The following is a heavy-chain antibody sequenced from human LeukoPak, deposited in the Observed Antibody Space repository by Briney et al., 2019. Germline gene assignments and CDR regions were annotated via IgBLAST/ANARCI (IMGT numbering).Heavy chain of an antibody. V-gene: IGHV4-31*03. J-gene: IGHJ5*02. D-gene: IGHD2-15*01. CDR1: GGSISSGGYY. CDR2: IYYSGST. CDR3: ARDRRPYCTGGSCFGWFDP. Sequence: SETLSLTCTVSGGSISSGGYYWNWIRQHPGKGLEWIGYIYYSGSTHYNPSLQSRPTISVDTSKNQFSLRLRSVTAADTAVYYCARDRRPYCTGGSCFGWFDPWGQGTLVTASS.